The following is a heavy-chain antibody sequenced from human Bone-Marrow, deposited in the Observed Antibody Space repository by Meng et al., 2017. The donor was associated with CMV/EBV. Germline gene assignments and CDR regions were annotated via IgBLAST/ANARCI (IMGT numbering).Heavy chain of an antibody. CDR2: ISGSGGST. J-gene: IGHJ3*02. CDR1: GFTFSSYA. V-gene: IGHV3-23*01. CDR3: AKTRSGSYSIGAFDI. D-gene: IGHD1-26*01. Sequence: GESLKISCAASGFTFSSYAMSWVRQAPGKGLEWVSAISGSGGSTYYADSVKGRFTISRDNSKNTLYLQMNSLRAEDTAVYYCAKTRSGSYSIGAFDIWGKGTMVTVSS.